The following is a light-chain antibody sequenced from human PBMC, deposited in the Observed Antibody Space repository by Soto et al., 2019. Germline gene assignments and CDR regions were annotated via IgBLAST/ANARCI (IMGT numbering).Light chain of an antibody. J-gene: IGLJ1*01. V-gene: IGLV1-40*01. Sequence: QSVLTQPPSVSGAPGQRVTISCTGSSSNIGAGYDVHWYQQLPGTAPKLLIYDNNNRPSGVPDRFSGSKSGTSASLAITGLQAEDEGDYYCQSYDSSLSGNYVFGTGTKVTVL. CDR2: DNN. CDR1: SSNIGAGYD. CDR3: QSYDSSLSGNYV.